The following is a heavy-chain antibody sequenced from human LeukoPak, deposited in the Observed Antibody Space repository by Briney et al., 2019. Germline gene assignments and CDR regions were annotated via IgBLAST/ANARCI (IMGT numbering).Heavy chain of an antibody. CDR1: GFPFSSYW. CDR2: IKKDGDDK. J-gene: IGHJ4*02. CDR3: ARVPGTSNYYGSGSPDY. D-gene: IGHD3-10*01. V-gene: IGHV3-7*04. Sequence: GGSLRLSCAASGFPFSSYWMSWVRQAPGKGLDWVANIKKDGDDKHYVDSVKGRFTVSRDNAETSLYLQMTNLRAEDTAVYYCARVPGTSNYYGSGSPDYWGQGTLVTVSS.